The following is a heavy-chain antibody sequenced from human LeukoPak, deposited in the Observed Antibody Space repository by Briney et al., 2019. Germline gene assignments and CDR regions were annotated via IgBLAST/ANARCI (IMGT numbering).Heavy chain of an antibody. Sequence: PSETLSLTCAVSGVSISSRNWWSWVRQPPGKGLEWIGEIYHSGSTNYNPSLKSRVTISVDKSKNQFSLKLSSVAAADTAVYYCARDNEQWPPRGWFDPWGQGTLVTVSS. CDR1: GVSISSRNW. J-gene: IGHJ5*02. V-gene: IGHV4-4*02. CDR3: ARDNEQWPPRGWFDP. CDR2: IYHSGST. D-gene: IGHD6-19*01.